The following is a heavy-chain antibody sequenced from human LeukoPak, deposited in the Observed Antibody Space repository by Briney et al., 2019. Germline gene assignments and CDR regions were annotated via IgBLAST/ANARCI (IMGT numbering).Heavy chain of an antibody. CDR3: ARAGAYHDSSRHYYDAVGFDI. CDR1: GGSISSYY. V-gene: IGHV4-59*08. CDR2: IYYSGST. D-gene: IGHD3-22*01. J-gene: IGHJ3*02. Sequence: PSETLSLTCTVYGGSISSYYWSWIRQPPGKGLEWVGYIYYSGSTNYNPSLKSRVTISVDTSKKQFSLKLSSVTAADTAVYYCARAGAYHDSSRHYYDAVGFDIWGQGTMVTVSS.